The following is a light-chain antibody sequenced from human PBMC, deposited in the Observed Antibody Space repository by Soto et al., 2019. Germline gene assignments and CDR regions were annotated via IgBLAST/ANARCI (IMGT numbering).Light chain of an antibody. V-gene: IGLV1-47*01. CDR3: ASWDDSLNHWV. J-gene: IGLJ3*02. CDR2: RNN. Sequence: QSVLTQPPSASATPGQRVTISCSGSGXNIGSTYVDWYQQLPGAAPKLLIYRNNQRPSGVPDRFSGSKSGTSASLAISGLRSEDEADYHCASWDDSLNHWVFGGGTKVTV. CDR1: GXNIGSTY.